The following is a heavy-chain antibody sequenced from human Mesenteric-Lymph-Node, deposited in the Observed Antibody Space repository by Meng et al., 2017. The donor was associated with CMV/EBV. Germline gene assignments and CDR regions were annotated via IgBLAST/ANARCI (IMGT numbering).Heavy chain of an antibody. CDR2: LSHDGNKI. CDR1: GFIFSNYV. CDR3: AKDRLTIASLDY. V-gene: IGHV3-30-3*01. J-gene: IGHJ4*02. D-gene: IGHD3-10*01. Sequence: SCAASGFIFSNYVIHWVRQAPGKGLEWVAVLSHDGNKIHYADSVMGRFTISRDNSEKTVYLQMNSLRPDDTAVYYCAKDRLTIASLDYWGQGTLVTVSS.